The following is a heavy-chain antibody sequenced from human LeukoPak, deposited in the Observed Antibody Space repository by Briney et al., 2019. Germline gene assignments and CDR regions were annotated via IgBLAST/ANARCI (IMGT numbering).Heavy chain of an antibody. V-gene: IGHV1-2*02. CDR1: GYTFTDYY. J-gene: IGHJ4*02. CDR3: ARDYYGSGSFSGH. Sequence: ASVKVSCKASGYTFTDYYMHWVRQAPGQGLELMGWINPKSGDTNFEQNFHGRATTTRNTPITTVYMELSRLTSDDTAVYYCARDYYGSGSFSGHWGQGTLVTVSS. CDR2: INPKSGDT. D-gene: IGHD3-10*01.